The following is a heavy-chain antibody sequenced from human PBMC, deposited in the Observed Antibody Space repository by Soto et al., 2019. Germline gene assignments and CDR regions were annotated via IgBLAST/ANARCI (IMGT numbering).Heavy chain of an antibody. J-gene: IGHJ6*02. CDR3: ARRWDSSSSGSYYYGMDV. D-gene: IGHD6-6*01. CDR2: IYYSGST. V-gene: IGHV4-39*01. Sequence: SETLSLTCTVSGGSISSSSYYWGWIRQPPGKGLEWIGSIYYSGSTYYNPSLKSRVTISVDTSKNHFSLTLSSVTAADTAVYYCARRWDSSSSGSYYYGMDVWGQGTTVTVSS. CDR1: GGSISSSSYY.